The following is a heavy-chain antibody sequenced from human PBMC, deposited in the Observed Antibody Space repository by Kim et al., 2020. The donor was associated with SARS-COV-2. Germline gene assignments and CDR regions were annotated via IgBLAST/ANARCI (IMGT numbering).Heavy chain of an antibody. Sequence: KGRFTISRDNSKNTLYLQMNSLRAEDTAVYYCASGTGDIVVVPAAIGFDYWGQGTLVTVSS. V-gene: IGHV3-30*07. CDR3: ASGTGDIVVVPAAIGFDY. J-gene: IGHJ4*02. D-gene: IGHD2-2*02.